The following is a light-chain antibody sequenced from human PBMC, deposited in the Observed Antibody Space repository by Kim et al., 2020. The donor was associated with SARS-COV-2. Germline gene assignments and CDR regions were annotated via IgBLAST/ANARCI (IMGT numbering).Light chain of an antibody. CDR2: GAS. J-gene: IGKJ5*01. CDR1: QSVNSN. Sequence: AVSPGESATLACRTGQSVNSNVAWYQQKPGQVPRLLIYGASTRATGIPDIFSGSGSGTEFTLTISSLQSEDFAVYYGQQYNNWPTFGQGTRLEIK. V-gene: IGKV3-15*01. CDR3: QQYNNWPT.